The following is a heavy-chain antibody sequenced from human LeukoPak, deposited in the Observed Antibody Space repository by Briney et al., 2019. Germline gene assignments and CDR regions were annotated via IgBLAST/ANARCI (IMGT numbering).Heavy chain of an antibody. Sequence: PGGSLRLSCAVSGFTFSDYYMSWIRQAPGKGLEWVSYVSSGGSTISHADSVKGRFTISRDNSKNTLYLQMNSLRAEDTAVYYCAKGRAVAGLNYWGQGTLVTVSS. J-gene: IGHJ4*02. D-gene: IGHD6-19*01. CDR2: VSSGGSTI. CDR3: AKGRAVAGLNY. CDR1: GFTFSDYY. V-gene: IGHV3-11*04.